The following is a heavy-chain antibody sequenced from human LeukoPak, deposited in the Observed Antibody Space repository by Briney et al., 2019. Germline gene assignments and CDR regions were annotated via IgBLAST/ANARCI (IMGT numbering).Heavy chain of an antibody. D-gene: IGHD2-2*01. CDR3: ARDTSIVVVPAADYYGMDV. J-gene: IGHJ6*02. Sequence: GGSLRLSCAASGFTFSSYWMSWVRQAPGKGLEWVANIKQDGSEKYYVDSVKGRFTISRDNAKNSLYLQMNSLRAEDTAVYYCARDTSIVVVPAADYYGMDVWGQGTTVTVSS. CDR1: GFTFSSYW. V-gene: IGHV3-7*01. CDR2: IKQDGSEK.